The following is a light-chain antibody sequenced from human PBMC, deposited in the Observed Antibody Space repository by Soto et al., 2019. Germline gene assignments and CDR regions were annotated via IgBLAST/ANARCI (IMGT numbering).Light chain of an antibody. CDR2: DVS. CDR3: SSYTSRYTLV. Sequence: QSALTQPASVSGSPGQSITISCTGTSSDVGGYNYVSWYQQHPGQAPKLMIYDVSNRPSGVSNRFSGSKSGNTASLTIAGLQAEDEADYYCSSYTSRYTLVFGGGTKLTVL. V-gene: IGLV2-14*01. J-gene: IGLJ2*01. CDR1: SSDVGGYNY.